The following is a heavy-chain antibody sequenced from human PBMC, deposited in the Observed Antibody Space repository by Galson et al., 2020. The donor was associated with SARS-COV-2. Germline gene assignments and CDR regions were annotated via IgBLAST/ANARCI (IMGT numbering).Heavy chain of an antibody. V-gene: IGHV3-30*03. CDR2: ISYDGSNK. Sequence: QAGGSLRLCCAASGFTFSSYGMHWVRQAPGKGLEWVAVISYDGSNKYYADSVKGRFTISRDNSKNTLYLQMNSLRAEDTAVYYCARELLWRYGMDVWGQGTTVTVSS. CDR1: GFTFSSYG. CDR3: ARELLWRYGMDV. D-gene: IGHD3-10*01. J-gene: IGHJ6*02.